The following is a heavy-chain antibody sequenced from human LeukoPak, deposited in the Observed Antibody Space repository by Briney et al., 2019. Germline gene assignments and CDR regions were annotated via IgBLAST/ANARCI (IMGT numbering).Heavy chain of an antibody. V-gene: IGHV3-73*01. CDR3: TRFAEGRGSDI. J-gene: IGHJ3*02. D-gene: IGHD3-10*01. CDR2: IRNKANSYAT. Sequence: GGSLRLSCAASGFTFSGSAMHWVRQASGKGLEWVGRIRNKANSYATVYAASVKGRFTISRDDSMTTAYLHMNSLKTDDTAVYYCTRFAEGRGSDIWGQGTMVTVSS. CDR1: GFTFSGSA.